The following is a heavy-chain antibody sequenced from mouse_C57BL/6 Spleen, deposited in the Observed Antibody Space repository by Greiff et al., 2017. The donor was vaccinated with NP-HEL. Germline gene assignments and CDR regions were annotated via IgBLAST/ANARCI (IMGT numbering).Heavy chain of an antibody. CDR1: GYTFTSYW. V-gene: IGHV1-50*01. Sequence: VQLQQPGAELVKPGASVKLSCKASGYTFTSYWLQWVKQRPGQGLEWIGEIDPSDSSHNYNQKFKGKATLTVDTSSSKAYMQLSSLTSEDSAVYYCARGVGQLRLAWFAYWGQGTLVTVSA. D-gene: IGHD3-2*02. CDR2: IDPSDSSH. J-gene: IGHJ3*01. CDR3: ARGVGQLRLAWFAY.